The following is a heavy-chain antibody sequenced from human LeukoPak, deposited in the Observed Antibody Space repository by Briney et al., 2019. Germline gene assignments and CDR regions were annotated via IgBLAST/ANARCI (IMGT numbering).Heavy chain of an antibody. CDR1: GGSISSYY. CDR3: ARGEGRKYGSPFDY. J-gene: IGHJ4*02. CDR2: IYYSGST. D-gene: IGHD1-26*01. V-gene: IGHV4-59*01. Sequence: SETLSLTCTVSGGSISSYYWSWIRQPPGKGLEWIGYIYYSGSTDYNPSLKSRVTISVDTSKNQFSLKLSSVTAADTAVYYCARGEGRKYGSPFDYWGREPWSPSPQ.